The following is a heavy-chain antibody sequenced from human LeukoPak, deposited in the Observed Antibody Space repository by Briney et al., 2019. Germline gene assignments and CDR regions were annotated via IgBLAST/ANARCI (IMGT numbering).Heavy chain of an antibody. CDR2: IYHSGST. V-gene: IGHV4-38-2*02. J-gene: IGHJ4*02. Sequence: PSETLSLTCTVSGYSISSGYYWGWIRQPPGKGLEWIGYIYHSGSTYYNPSLKSRVTISVDRSKNQFSLKLSSVTAADTAVYYCARVAGKDFDYWGQGTLVTVSS. CDR1: GYSISSGYY. CDR3: ARVAGKDFDY. D-gene: IGHD6-19*01.